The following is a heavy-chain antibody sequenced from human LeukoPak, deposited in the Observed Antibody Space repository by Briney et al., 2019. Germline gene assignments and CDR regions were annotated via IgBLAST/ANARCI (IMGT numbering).Heavy chain of an antibody. D-gene: IGHD3-22*01. CDR3: ATVGLDYDSSGHPDY. CDR1: GGTFSSYA. CDR2: IIPIFGTA. J-gene: IGHJ4*02. V-gene: IGHV1-69*13. Sequence: ASVKVSCKASGGTFSSYAISWVRQAPGQGLEWMGGIIPIFGTANYAQKFQGRVTITADESTSTAYMELSSLRSEDTAVYYCATVGLDYDSSGHPDYWGQGTLVTVSS.